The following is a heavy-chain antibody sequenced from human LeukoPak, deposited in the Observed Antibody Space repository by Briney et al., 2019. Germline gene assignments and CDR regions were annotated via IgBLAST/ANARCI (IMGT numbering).Heavy chain of an antibody. CDR3: ARVVRGGWLRGWFDP. D-gene: IGHD3-10*01. CDR2: IYYSGST. J-gene: IGHJ5*02. V-gene: IGHV4-59*01. CDR1: GGSISSYY. Sequence: SETLSLTCTVSGGSISSYYWSWIRQPPGKGLEWIGYIYYSGSTNYNPSLKSRVTISVDTSKNQFSLKLSSVTAADTAVYYCARVVRGGWLRGWFDPWGQGTLVTVSS.